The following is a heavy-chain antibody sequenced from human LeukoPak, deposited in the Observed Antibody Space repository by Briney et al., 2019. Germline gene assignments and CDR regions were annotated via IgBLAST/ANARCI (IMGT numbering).Heavy chain of an antibody. CDR3: ARAAGYSSGWYEIDY. J-gene: IGHJ4*02. Sequence: GGSLRLSCAASGFTVSSNYMSWVRQAPGKGLEWVSYISSSSSYTNYADSVKGRFTISRDNAKNSLYLQMNSLRAEDTAVYYCARAAGYSSGWYEIDYWGQGTLVTVSS. D-gene: IGHD6-19*01. V-gene: IGHV3-11*06. CDR2: ISSSSSYT. CDR1: GFTVSSNY.